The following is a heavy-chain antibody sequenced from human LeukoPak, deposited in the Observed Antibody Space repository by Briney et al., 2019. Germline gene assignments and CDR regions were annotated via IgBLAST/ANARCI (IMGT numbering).Heavy chain of an antibody. CDR2: IYHSGST. CDR3: ARHNPPYGDYVWGGWFDP. CDR1: GGSISSGGYY. J-gene: IGHJ5*02. Sequence: SQTLSLTCTVSGGSISSGGYYWSWIRQPPGKGLEWIGYIYHSGSTYYNPSLKSRVTISVDRSKSQFSLKLSSVTAADTAVYYCARHNPPYGDYVWGGWFDPWGQGTLVTVSS. D-gene: IGHD3-16*01. V-gene: IGHV4-30-2*01.